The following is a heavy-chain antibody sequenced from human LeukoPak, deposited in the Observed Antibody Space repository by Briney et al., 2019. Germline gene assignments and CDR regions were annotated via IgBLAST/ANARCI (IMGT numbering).Heavy chain of an antibody. D-gene: IGHD3-10*01. J-gene: IGHJ3*02. CDR3: ARGTSYGSGSYRDAFDI. CDR2: ISAYNGNT. Sequence: VASVKVSCKASGYTFTSYGISWVRQAPGQGLEWMGWISAYNGNTNYAQKLQGRVTMTRDTSTSTVYMELSSLRSEDTAVYYCARGTSYGSGSYRDAFDIWGQGTMVTVSS. CDR1: GYTFTSYG. V-gene: IGHV1-18*01.